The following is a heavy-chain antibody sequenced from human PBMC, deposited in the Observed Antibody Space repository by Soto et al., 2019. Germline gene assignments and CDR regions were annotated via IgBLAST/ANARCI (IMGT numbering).Heavy chain of an antibody. D-gene: IGHD3-10*01. CDR1: GGTFSSYA. V-gene: IGHV1-69*13. CDR3: AREKRDLLPSFGELLYLPYVGEWFDP. J-gene: IGHJ5*02. Sequence: ASVKVSCKASGGTFSSYAISWVRQAPGQGLEWMGGIIPIFGTANYAQKFQGRVTITADESTSTAYMELSSLRSEDTAVYYCAREKRDLLPSFGELLYLPYVGEWFDPWGQGTLVTVSS. CDR2: IIPIFGTA.